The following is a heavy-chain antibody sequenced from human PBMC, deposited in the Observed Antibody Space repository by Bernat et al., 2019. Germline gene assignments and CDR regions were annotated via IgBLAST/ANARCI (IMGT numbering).Heavy chain of an antibody. V-gene: IGHV3-30*18. CDR3: VKDPASVWYSGSGDFDY. CDR1: GFTFSSYG. J-gene: IGHJ4*02. Sequence: QVQLVESGGGVVQPGRSLRLSCAASGFTFSSYGMHWVRQAPGKGLEWVAVISYDGSNKYYADSVKGRFTISRDNSKNTLYLQMNSLRAEDTAVYYCVKDPASVWYSGSGDFDYWGQGTLVTVSS. D-gene: IGHD1-26*01. CDR2: ISYDGSNK.